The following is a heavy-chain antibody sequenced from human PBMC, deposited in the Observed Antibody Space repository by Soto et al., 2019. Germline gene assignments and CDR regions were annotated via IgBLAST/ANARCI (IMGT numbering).Heavy chain of an antibody. D-gene: IGHD3-10*01. J-gene: IGHJ5*02. V-gene: IGHV1-18*01. CDR2: ISAYNGNT. CDR3: ARGVGSGSYYNQYNWFDP. Sequence: ASVKVSCKASGYTFTNYGISWVRQAPGQGLEWMGWISAYNGNTRYAQKPQGRVTMTTDTSTSTAYMELRSLRSDDTAVYYCARGVGSGSYYNQYNWFDPWGQGTLVTVS. CDR1: GYTFTNYG.